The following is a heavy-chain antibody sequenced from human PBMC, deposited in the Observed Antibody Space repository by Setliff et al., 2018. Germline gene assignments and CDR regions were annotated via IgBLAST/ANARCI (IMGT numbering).Heavy chain of an antibody. V-gene: IGHV3-7*01. Sequence: PGGSLRLSCAAPGFTFSRYWMSWVRQAPGKGLEWVANIKQDGSEKYYVDSVKGRFTISRDNAKNSLYLQMNSLRAEDTAVYYCARDHAYGSRFYYYYYGMDVWGQGTTVTVSS. J-gene: IGHJ6*02. CDR2: IKQDGSEK. CDR3: ARDHAYGSRFYYYYYGMDV. D-gene: IGHD3-10*01. CDR1: GFTFSRYW.